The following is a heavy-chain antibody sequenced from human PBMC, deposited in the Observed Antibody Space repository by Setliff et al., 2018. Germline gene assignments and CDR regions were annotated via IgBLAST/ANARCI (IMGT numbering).Heavy chain of an antibody. D-gene: IGHD3-3*01. V-gene: IGHV4-39*07. CDR1: GGSISSSSYY. Sequence: SETLSLTCTVSGGSISSSSYYWGWIRQPPGKGLEWIGSIYYSGSTYYNPSLKSRVTISVDTSKNQFSLKLSSVTAADTAVYYCSRDTEGRYNFWSGYYEDYYYYGMDVWGQGTTVTVSS. CDR3: SRDTEGRYNFWSGYYEDYYYYGMDV. CDR2: IYYSGST. J-gene: IGHJ6*02.